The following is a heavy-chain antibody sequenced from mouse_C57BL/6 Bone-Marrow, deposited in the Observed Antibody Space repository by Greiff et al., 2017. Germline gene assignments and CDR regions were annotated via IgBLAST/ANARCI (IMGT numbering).Heavy chain of an antibody. CDR3: AKDGMDY. CDR1: GFTFSDYG. J-gene: IGHJ4*01. CDR2: ISSGSSTI. V-gene: IGHV5-17*01. D-gene: IGHD2-3*01. Sequence: EVKVVESGGGLVKPGGSLKLSCAASGFTFSDYGMHWVRQAPEKGLEWVAYISSGSSTIYYADTVKGRFTISRDNAKNTLCLQMTSLRSEDTAMYYCAKDGMDYWGQGTSVTVSS.